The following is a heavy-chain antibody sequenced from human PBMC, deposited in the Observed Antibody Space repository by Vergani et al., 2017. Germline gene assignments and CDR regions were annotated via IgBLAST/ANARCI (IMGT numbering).Heavy chain of an antibody. CDR1: GGSFSGYY. CDR2: INHSGST. V-gene: IGHV4-34*01. CDR3: ARSVRAWGSSWYGEIDY. Sequence: QVQLQQWGAGLLKPSETLSLTCAVYGGSFSGYYWSWIRPPPGKGLEWIGEINHSGSTNYNPSLKSRVTISVDTSKNQFSLKLNSVTAADTAVYDCARSVRAWGSSWYGEIDYWGQGTLVTVSS. D-gene: IGHD6-13*01. J-gene: IGHJ4*02.